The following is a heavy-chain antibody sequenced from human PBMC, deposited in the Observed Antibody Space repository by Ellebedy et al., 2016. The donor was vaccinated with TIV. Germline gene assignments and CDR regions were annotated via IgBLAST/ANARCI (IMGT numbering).Heavy chain of an antibody. CDR2: IRQDGSDM. J-gene: IGHJ3*02. CDR1: GFTFNSYW. V-gene: IGHV3-7*01. CDR3: ATDGSYGDYRSPAHAFVI. D-gene: IGHD4-17*01. Sequence: GESLKISCAASGFTFNSYWMTWVRQAPGKGLEWVANIRQDGSDMYYVDSVKGRFTISRDNAKDSLYLQMNSLRAEDTSVYYCATDGSYGDYRSPAHAFVIWGQGTMVTVSS.